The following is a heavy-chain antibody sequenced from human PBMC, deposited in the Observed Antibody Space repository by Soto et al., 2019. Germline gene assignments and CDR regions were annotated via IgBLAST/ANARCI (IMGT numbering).Heavy chain of an antibody. CDR2: IYTGGNT. Sequence: QPGGSLRLSCAASGFTVTSYYMSWVRQAPGKGLEWVSLIYTGGNTNYADSVKGRFTISRDNSKNTLYLQMNSLRAEDTAVYYCARDYYYGSGNYYRADYYHYGMDVWDQGTTVTVSS. CDR3: ARDYYYGSGNYYRADYYHYGMDV. J-gene: IGHJ6*02. CDR1: GFTVTSYY. D-gene: IGHD3-10*01. V-gene: IGHV3-53*01.